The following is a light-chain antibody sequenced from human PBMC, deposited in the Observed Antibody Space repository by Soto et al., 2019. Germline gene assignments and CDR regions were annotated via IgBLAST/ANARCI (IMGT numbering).Light chain of an antibody. CDR1: QSVSSY. CDR2: DAS. J-gene: IGKJ3*01. CDR3: QQRSNWPVT. V-gene: IGKV3-11*01. Sequence: EIVLTQSPATLSLSPGKKATLSCRASQSVSSYLAWYQQKPGQAPRLLIYDASNRATGIPARFSGSVSGTDGTITISSLETEDGSVYYCQQRSNWPVTFGPGTKVDIK.